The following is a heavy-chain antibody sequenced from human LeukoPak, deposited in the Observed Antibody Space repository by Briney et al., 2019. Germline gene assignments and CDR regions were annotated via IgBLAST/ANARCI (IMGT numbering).Heavy chain of an antibody. CDR3: ASNTNYYENTGHYVLDS. J-gene: IGHJ4*02. CDR2: IIPLLGTA. CDR1: GGTFSTYA. D-gene: IGHD3-22*01. V-gene: IGHV1-69*13. Sequence: SVKVSCKASGGTFSTYAISWVRQAPGQGLEWMGGIIPLLGTANYAQKFQGRLTITADEFTGTAYMELSSLRSEDTAVFYCASNTNYYENTGHYVLDSWGQGTLVTVSS.